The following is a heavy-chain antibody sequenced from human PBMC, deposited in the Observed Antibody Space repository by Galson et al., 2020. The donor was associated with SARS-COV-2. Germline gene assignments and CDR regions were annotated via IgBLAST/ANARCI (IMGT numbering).Heavy chain of an antibody. D-gene: IGHD1-20*01. V-gene: IGHV4-30-4*01. CDR3: AGSITGTAEGY. CDR1: GGSISSGDYY. J-gene: IGHJ4*01. Sequence: SETLSLTCTVSGGSISSGDYYWSWIRQPPGKGLEWIGYIYYSGSTYYNPSLKSRVTISVDTSKNQFSLKLSSVTAADTAVYYCAGSITGTAEGYWGHGTLVTVSS. CDR2: IYYSGST.